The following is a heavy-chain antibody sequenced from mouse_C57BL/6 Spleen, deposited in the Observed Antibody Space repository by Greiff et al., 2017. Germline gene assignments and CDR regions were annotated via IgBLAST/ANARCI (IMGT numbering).Heavy chain of an antibody. D-gene: IGHD1-1*02. Sequence: QVQLQQSGAELVKPGPSVKISSKASAYPFITSWMTWLNRRPETGLGWIGQFYPGDGDTNYNGKCKGKATLTADKSSSTAYMQLSSLTSEDSAVYFCARRGNGFAYWGQGTLVTVSA. J-gene: IGHJ3*01. V-gene: IGHV1-80*01. CDR2: FYPGDGDT. CDR1: AYPFITSW. CDR3: ARRGNGFAY.